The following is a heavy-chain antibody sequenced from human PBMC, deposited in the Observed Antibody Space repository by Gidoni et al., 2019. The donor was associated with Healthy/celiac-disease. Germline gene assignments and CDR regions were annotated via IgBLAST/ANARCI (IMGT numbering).Heavy chain of an antibody. Sequence: EVQLVWPGGGLVQPGGSLGLSGAASGFPLRSCWMSWGSQAPGKGLEWVVNIKQVGSEKYYVDSVKGRFTLSRDNDKNSLYLPMNSLRAEDTAVYYCAREGIDITIFGVVIKGWFDPWGQGTLVTVSS. CDR3: AREGIDITIFGVVIKGWFDP. J-gene: IGHJ5*02. D-gene: IGHD3-3*01. CDR2: IKQVGSEK. CDR1: GFPLRSCW. V-gene: IGHV3-7*01.